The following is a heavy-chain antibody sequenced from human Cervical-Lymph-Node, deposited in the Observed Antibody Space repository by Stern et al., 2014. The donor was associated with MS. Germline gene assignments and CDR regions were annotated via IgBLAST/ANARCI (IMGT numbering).Heavy chain of an antibody. CDR3: TRSAYYAFYSGRGDHYYYGMDV. CDR1: GFTLNNYW. Sequence: VQLVQSGGGLVQPGGSLRLSCVASGFTLNNYWLHWVRQVPGKGLEWVARITSDGSNPSYVDSVKGRSPISKDYAKNTVHLLLNSLRAEDTAVYYCTRSAYYAFYSGRGDHYYYGMDVWGQGTPVTVSS. D-gene: IGHD3-3*01. J-gene: IGHJ6*02. CDR2: ITSDGSNP. V-gene: IGHV3-74*02.